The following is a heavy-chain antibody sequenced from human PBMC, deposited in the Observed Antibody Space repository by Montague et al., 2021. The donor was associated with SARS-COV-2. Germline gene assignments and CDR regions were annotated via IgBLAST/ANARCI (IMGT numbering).Heavy chain of an antibody. CDR2: TSYSGST. V-gene: IGHV4-59*08. CDR3: ARHTSERITMVQAFDI. CDR1: GGSISPYC. D-gene: IGHD3-10*01. J-gene: IGHJ3*02. Sequence: SETLSPTCTVSGGSISPYCWSWIRQSPGKGLECIGYTSYSGSTNYNPSLKSRVTISVDTSKNQFSLKLSSVTAVDTAVYYCARHTSERITMVQAFDIWGQGTMVTVSS.